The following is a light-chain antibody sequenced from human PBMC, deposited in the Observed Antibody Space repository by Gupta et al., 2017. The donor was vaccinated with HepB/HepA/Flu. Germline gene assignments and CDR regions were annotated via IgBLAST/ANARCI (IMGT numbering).Light chain of an antibody. CDR3: SPYTTSSTRV. CDR2: EVT. CDR1: SSHFGNYNF. J-gene: IGLJ3*02. Sequence: QSALTQPASVSGSPGQSITISCTGTSSHFGNYNFVSWFQQHPGKAPKLMIYEVTKRPSGVSNRFSGSKSGNTASLTISWLQTEDEADYYCSPYTTSSTRVFGGGTKLTVL. V-gene: IGLV2-14*02.